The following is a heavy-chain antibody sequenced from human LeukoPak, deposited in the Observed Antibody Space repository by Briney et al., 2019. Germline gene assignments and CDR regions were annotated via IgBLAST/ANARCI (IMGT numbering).Heavy chain of an antibody. J-gene: IGHJ4*02. Sequence: GGSLRLSCAASGFTFSSYGMHWVRQAPGKGLEWVAVISYDGSNKYYADSVKGRFTISRDNSKNTLYLQMNSLRAEDTAVYYCAKDWSQQPYYFDYWGQGTLVTVSS. CDR1: GFTFSSYG. D-gene: IGHD6-13*01. CDR3: AKDWSQQPYYFDY. V-gene: IGHV3-30*18. CDR2: ISYDGSNK.